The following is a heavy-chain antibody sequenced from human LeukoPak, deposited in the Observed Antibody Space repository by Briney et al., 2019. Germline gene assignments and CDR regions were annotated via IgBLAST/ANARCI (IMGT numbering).Heavy chain of an antibody. CDR3: ARALWGDGYSYGYGDY. J-gene: IGHJ4*02. V-gene: IGHV1-69*06. CDR1: GGTFSSYA. CDR2: IIPIFGTA. D-gene: IGHD5-18*01. Sequence: SVKVSCKASGGTFSSYAISWVRQAPGQGLEWMGGIIPIFGTANYAQKFQGRVTITADRSTTTAYMELSSLRSEDTAVYYCARALWGDGYSYGYGDYWGQGTLVTVSS.